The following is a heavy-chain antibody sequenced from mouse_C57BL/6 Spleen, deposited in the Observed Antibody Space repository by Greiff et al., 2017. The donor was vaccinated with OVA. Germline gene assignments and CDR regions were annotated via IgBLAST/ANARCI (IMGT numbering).Heavy chain of an antibody. CDR3: ARGNWDGGAMDY. CDR1: GYSFTSYY. Sequence: QVHVKQSGPELVKPGASVKISCKASGYSFTSYYIHWVKQRPGQGLEWIGWIYPGSGNTKYNEKFKGKATLTADTSSSTAYMQLSSLTSEDSAVYYCARGNWDGGAMDYWGQGTSVTVSS. V-gene: IGHV1-66*01. CDR2: IYPGSGNT. J-gene: IGHJ4*01. D-gene: IGHD4-1*01.